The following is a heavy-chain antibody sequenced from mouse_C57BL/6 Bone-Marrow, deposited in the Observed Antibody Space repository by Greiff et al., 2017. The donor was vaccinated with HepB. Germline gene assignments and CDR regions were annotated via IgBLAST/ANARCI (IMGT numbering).Heavy chain of an antibody. V-gene: IGHV1-81*01. CDR2: IYPRSGNT. CDR1: GYTFTSYG. D-gene: IGHD6-2*01. Sequence: QVHVKQSGAELARPGASVKLSCKASGYTFTSYGISWVKQRTGQGLEWIGEIYPRSGNTYYNEKFKGKATLTADKSSSTAYMELRSLTSEDSAVYFCARRPSLRIFDYWGQGTTLTVSS. CDR3: ARRPSLRIFDY. J-gene: IGHJ2*01.